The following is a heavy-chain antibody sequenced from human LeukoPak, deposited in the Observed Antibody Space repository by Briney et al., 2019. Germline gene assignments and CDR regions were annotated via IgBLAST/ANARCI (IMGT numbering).Heavy chain of an antibody. Sequence: GGPLRLSCAASGFKFDDYGMGWVHQVPGKGLEWVSGINWNGGSRGYADSVKGRFTISRDNAKNSVYLQMNSLRSEDTAFYHCARDRCSSTSCYNTPNWFDPWGQGTLVTVSS. CDR1: GFKFDDYG. CDR2: INWNGGSR. J-gene: IGHJ5*02. CDR3: ARDRCSSTSCYNTPNWFDP. D-gene: IGHD2-2*02. V-gene: IGHV3-20*01.